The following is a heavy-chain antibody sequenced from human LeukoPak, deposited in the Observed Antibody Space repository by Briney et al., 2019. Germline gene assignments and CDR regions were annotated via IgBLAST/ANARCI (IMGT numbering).Heavy chain of an antibody. CDR1: GFTFSSYW. D-gene: IGHD2-2*01. Sequence: GRALRLSCAASGFTFSSYWMHWVRQAPGKGLVWVSRINSDGSSTSYADSVKGRFTISRDNAKNTLYLQMNSLRAEDTAVYYCARGVGYCSSTSCYWWFDLWGQGTLVTVSS. J-gene: IGHJ5*02. CDR2: INSDGSST. V-gene: IGHV3-74*01. CDR3: ARGVGYCSSTSCYWWFDL.